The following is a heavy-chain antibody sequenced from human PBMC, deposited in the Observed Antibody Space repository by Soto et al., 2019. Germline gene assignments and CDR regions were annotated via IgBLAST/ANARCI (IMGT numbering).Heavy chain of an antibody. D-gene: IGHD2-2*03. V-gene: IGHV3-21*01. CDR3: ARSDGNGYCSSTSCQWGYCMDV. CDR2: ISTSRSYI. Sequence: LRLSCAASGFTFSSYSMNWVSQAPGKGLEWVSSISTSRSYIYYADSVKGRFTISRDNAKNSLYLQMNSLRAEDTAVYYCARSDGNGYCSSTSCQWGYCMDVWCQGTTVTVS. CDR1: GFTFSSYS. J-gene: IGHJ6*02.